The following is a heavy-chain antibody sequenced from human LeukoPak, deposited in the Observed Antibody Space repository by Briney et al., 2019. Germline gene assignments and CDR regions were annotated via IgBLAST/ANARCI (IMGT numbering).Heavy chain of an antibody. CDR2: IYTSGST. V-gene: IGHV4-61*02. D-gene: IGHD3-22*01. CDR1: GGSISSGSYY. J-gene: IGHJ4*02. Sequence: SQTLSLTCTVSGGSISSGSYYWSWIRQPAGKGLDWIGRIYTSGSTNYNPSLKSRVTISLDTSKNQFSLNLNSVTAADTAVYYCARDDNDSSGYYDYWGQGTLVTVSS. CDR3: ARDDNDSSGYYDY.